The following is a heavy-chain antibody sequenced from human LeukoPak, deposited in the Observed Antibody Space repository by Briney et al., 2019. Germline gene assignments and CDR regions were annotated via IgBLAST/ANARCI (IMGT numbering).Heavy chain of an antibody. J-gene: IGHJ4*02. CDR1: GYTFTGYY. CDR2: INPNSGGT. Sequence: ASVTVSCKASGYTFTGYYMHWVRQAPGQGLEWMGWINPNSGGTNYAQKFQGRVTMTRDTSISTAYMELSRLRSDDTAVYYCARSEGGSTGCYPDYWGQATLVTVSS. D-gene: IGHD2-2*01. CDR3: ARSEGGSTGCYPDY. V-gene: IGHV1-2*02.